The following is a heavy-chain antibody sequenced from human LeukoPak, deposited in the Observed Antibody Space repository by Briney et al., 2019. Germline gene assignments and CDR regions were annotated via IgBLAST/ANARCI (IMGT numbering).Heavy chain of an antibody. V-gene: IGHV3-53*01. CDR3: ARAYSSGEGVDY. CDR1: GFTVSSNY. J-gene: IGHJ4*02. D-gene: IGHD6-19*01. CDR2: IYSGGST. Sequence: GGSLRLSCAASGFTVSSNYMSWVRQAPGKGLEWVSVIYSGGSTYYADSVKGRCTISRDNSKNTLYLQMNSLRAEDTAVYYCARAYSSGEGVDYWGQGTLVTVSS.